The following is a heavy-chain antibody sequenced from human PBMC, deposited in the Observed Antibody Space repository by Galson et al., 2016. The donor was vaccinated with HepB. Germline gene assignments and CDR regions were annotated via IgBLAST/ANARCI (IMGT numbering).Heavy chain of an antibody. Sequence: SLRLSCAASGFTFSNYGMSWVRQAPGKGLEWVSAVSGSGDNTYYADSVKGRFTISRDNSRNTVYVQINSLRAEDTAIYYCTMISWSTSSGFGFWGQGTRGTVSS. V-gene: IGHV3-23*01. CDR3: TMISWSTSSGFGF. CDR1: GFTFSNYG. J-gene: IGHJ4*02. D-gene: IGHD3-22*01. CDR2: VSGSGDNT.